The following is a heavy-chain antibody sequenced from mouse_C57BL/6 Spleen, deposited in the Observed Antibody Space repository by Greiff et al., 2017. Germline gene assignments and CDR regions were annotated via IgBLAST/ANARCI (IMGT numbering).Heavy chain of an antibody. D-gene: IGHD4-1*01. V-gene: IGHV1-39*01. CDR1: GYSFTDYN. J-gene: IGHJ3*01. CDR3: ASSCDRLTVPFAD. Sequence: EVQLQQSGPELVKPGASVKISCKASGYSFTDYNMNWVKQSHGKSLEWIGVINPNYGTTSYNQKFKGKSTLTVDQSSSTAYMQLNSLTSEDSAVYYCASSCDRLTVPFADWGQGTLVTVSA. CDR2: INPNYGTT.